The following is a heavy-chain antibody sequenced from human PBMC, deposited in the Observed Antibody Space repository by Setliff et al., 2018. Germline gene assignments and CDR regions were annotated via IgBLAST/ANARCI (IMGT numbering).Heavy chain of an antibody. CDR3: ARDVFPYHYEVAFAI. V-gene: IGHV1-46*01. D-gene: IGHD3-22*01. J-gene: IGHJ3*02. Sequence: ASVKVSCKASGYTFTSNYMPWVRQAPGLGLEWRGTINPSSGRTSYAQKFQGRVTMTRVTSTSTVYMDMSSLRSEDTALYYCARDVFPYHYEVAFAIWRQGTMVTVSS. CDR1: GYTFTSNY. CDR2: INPSSGRT.